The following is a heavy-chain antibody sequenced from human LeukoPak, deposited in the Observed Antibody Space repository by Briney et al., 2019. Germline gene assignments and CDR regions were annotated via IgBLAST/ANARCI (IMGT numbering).Heavy chain of an antibody. CDR2: IHSGGST. V-gene: IGHV3-66*01. CDR3: ARGYYGMDV. Sequence: GVLRLSCAGSGFTVSSNYMSWVRQAPGKGLDWVSVIHSGGSTYYADSVKGRFTISRDNSKNTLYLQMNSLRVEDTAVYYCARGYYGMDVWGQGTTVTVSS. J-gene: IGHJ6*02. CDR1: GFTVSSNY.